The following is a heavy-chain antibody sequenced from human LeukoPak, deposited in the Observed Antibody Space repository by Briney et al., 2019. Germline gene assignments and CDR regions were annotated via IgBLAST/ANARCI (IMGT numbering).Heavy chain of an antibody. CDR1: GYTFTSYA. V-gene: IGHV1-3*04. J-gene: IGHJ4*02. CDR3: ARNTETAIPLPYYFDY. Sequence: ASVKVSCKASGYTFTSYAMHWVRQAPGQRLECMGWINTGNGNTKYSQKFQGRVTITRDTSASTAYMDLSSLRSEDTAVYYCARNTETAIPLPYYFDYWGQGTLVAVSS. D-gene: IGHD2-21*02. CDR2: INTGNGNT.